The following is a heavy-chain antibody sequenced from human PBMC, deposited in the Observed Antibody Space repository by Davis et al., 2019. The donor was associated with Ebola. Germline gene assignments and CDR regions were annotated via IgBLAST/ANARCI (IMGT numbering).Heavy chain of an antibody. D-gene: IGHD6-19*01. CDR1: GGSISSSYW. CDR2: IYHTGST. J-gene: IGHJ4*02. Sequence: MPSETLSPTCPVPGGSISSSYWWSWVRQPPGKGLEWIGEIYHTGSTNYNPSLKSRVTISVDKSKNQFSLKLSSVTAADTAVYFCARDREWLVQGYFDYWGQGTLVTVSS. CDR3: ARDREWLVQGYFDY. V-gene: IGHV4-4*02.